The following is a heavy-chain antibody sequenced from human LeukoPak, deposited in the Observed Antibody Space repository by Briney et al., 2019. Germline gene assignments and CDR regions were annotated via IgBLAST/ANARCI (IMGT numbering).Heavy chain of an antibody. Sequence: PSETLSLTCTVSGGSISSGGYYWSWIRQHPGKGLEWSGYIYYSGSTYYNPSLKSRVTISVDTSKNQFSLKLSSVTAADTAVYYWASAAAGTFVFDIWGQGTMVTVSS. CDR3: ASAAAGTFVFDI. J-gene: IGHJ3*02. CDR1: GGSISSGGYY. CDR2: IYYSGST. V-gene: IGHV4-31*03. D-gene: IGHD6-13*01.